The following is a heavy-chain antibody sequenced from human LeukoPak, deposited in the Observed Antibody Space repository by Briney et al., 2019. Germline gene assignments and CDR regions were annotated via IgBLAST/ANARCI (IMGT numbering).Heavy chain of an antibody. J-gene: IGHJ6*03. Sequence: GGSLRLSCAASGFTFSNAWMSWVRQAPGKGLEWVGRIKSKTDGGTTDYAAPVKGRFTISRDDSKNTLYLQMNSLKTEDTAVYYCTTGPTLVGRIKYYYYMDVWGKGTTVTISS. V-gene: IGHV3-15*01. D-gene: IGHD2-15*01. CDR3: TTGPTLVGRIKYYYYMDV. CDR1: GFTFSNAW. CDR2: IKSKTDGGTT.